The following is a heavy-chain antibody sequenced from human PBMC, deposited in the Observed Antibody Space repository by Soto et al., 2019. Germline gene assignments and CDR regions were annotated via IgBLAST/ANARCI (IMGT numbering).Heavy chain of an antibody. V-gene: IGHV2-70*04. D-gene: IGHD3-10*01. CDR2: IDWDDDK. CDR3: ARDYYGSGSYYNGIDY. J-gene: IGHJ4*02. Sequence: SGPTLVNPTQTLTLTCTFSGFSLSTSGMRVSWIRQPPGKALEWLARIDWDDDKFYSTSLKTRLTISKDTSKNQVVLTMTNMDPVGTATYYCARDYYGSGSYYNGIDYWGQGTLVTVSS. CDR1: GFSLSTSGMR.